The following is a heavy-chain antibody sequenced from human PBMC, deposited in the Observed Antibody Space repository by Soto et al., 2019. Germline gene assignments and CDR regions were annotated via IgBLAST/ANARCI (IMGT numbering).Heavy chain of an antibody. CDR1: GFTFSSYX. CDR2: ISGSGGSQ. V-gene: IGHV3-23*01. D-gene: IGHD3-10*01. Sequence: GGSLRLSCAASGFTFSSYXMSWVRQAPGKGLEWVSAISGSGGSQYYADSVKGRFTISRDNSKNTLYLQMNSLRAEDTAVYYCAKDRTENYYGSGSYLGWGQGTLVTVSS. J-gene: IGHJ4*02. CDR3: AKDRTENYYGSGSYLG.